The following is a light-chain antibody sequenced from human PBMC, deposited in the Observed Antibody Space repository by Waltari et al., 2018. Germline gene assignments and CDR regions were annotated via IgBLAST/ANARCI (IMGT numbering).Light chain of an antibody. V-gene: IGKV1-5*03. J-gene: IGKJ1*01. CDR2: KAS. Sequence: DIQMTQSPSTLSASVGDRVTITCRASQCISSWLAWYQQNPGKAPKLLIYKASSLESGVPSRFSGSGSGTEFTLTISSLQPDDFATYYCQQYSSYWTFGQGTKVESK. CDR1: QCISSW. CDR3: QQYSSYWT.